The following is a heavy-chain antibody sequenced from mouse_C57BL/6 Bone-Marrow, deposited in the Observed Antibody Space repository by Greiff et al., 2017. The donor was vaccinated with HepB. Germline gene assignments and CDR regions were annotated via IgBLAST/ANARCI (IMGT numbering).Heavy chain of an antibody. J-gene: IGHJ1*03. D-gene: IGHD1-1*01. CDR3: TRDRPYYYGSSWYFDV. CDR1: GFTFSSYA. Sequence: EVQVVESGEGLVKPGGSLKLSCAASGFTFSSYAMSWVRQTPEKRLEWVAYISSGGDYIYYADTVTGRFTISRDNARNTLYLQMSSQKSEDTAMYYGTRDRPYYYGSSWYFDVWGTGTTVTVSS. CDR2: ISSGGDYI. V-gene: IGHV5-9-1*02.